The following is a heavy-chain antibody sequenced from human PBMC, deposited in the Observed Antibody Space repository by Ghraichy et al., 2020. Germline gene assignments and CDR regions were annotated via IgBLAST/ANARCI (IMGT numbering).Heavy chain of an antibody. J-gene: IGHJ3*02. CDR1: GGSFSGYY. CDR2: INHSGST. V-gene: IGHV4-34*01. Sequence: SETLSLTCAVYGGSFSGYYWSWIRQPPGKGLEWIGEINHSGSTNYNPSLKSRVTISVDTSKNQFSLKLSSVTAADTAVYYCARYGRCTGGVCYQTNAFDIWGQGTMVTVSS. CDR3: ARYGRCTGGVCYQTNAFDI. D-gene: IGHD2-8*02.